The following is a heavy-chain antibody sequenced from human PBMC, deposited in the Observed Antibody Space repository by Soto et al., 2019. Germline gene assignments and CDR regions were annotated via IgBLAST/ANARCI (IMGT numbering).Heavy chain of an antibody. CDR2: IYYSGST. J-gene: IGHJ4*02. V-gene: IGHV4-59*08. Sequence: SETLSLTCTVSGGSISSYYWSWIRQPPGKGLEWIGYIYYSGSTNYNPSLKSRVTISVDTSKNQFSLKLSSVTAADTAVYYCASLTLDSSSPTFDYWGQGTLVTVSS. CDR1: GGSISSYY. CDR3: ASLTLDSSSPTFDY. D-gene: IGHD6-6*01.